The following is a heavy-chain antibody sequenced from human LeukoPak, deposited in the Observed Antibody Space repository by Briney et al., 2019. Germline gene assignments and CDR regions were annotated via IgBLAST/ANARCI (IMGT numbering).Heavy chain of an antibody. J-gene: IGHJ4*02. Sequence: PSETLSLTCAVYGGSFGGYYWSWIRQPPGKGLEWIGEINHSGSTNYNPSLKSRVTISVDTSKNQFSLKLSSVTAADTAVYYCARHGYSSGWYPNDYWGQGTLVTVSS. CDR1: GGSFGGYY. D-gene: IGHD6-19*01. V-gene: IGHV4-34*01. CDR3: ARHGYSSGWYPNDY. CDR2: INHSGST.